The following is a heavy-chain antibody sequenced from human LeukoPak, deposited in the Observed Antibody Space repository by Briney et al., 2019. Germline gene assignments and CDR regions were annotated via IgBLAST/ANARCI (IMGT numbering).Heavy chain of an antibody. CDR1: GLTGRSFA. D-gene: IGHD2-2*02. V-gene: IGHV3-30-3*01. CDR2: ISYDGSNK. J-gene: IGHJ4*02. Sequence: GGSLRPSCSASGLTGRSFAMRWVRKAQSKGLEWVAVISYDGSNKYYADSVRGRFTISRDNSKNTLYLQMNSLRAEDTAVYYCARGTFPYCSSTSCYTGDYWGQGTLVTVSS. CDR3: ARGTFPYCSSTSCYTGDY.